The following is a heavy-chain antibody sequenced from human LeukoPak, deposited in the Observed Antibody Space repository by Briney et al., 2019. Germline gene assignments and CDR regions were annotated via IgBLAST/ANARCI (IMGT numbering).Heavy chain of an antibody. J-gene: IGHJ3*02. D-gene: IGHD2-15*01. V-gene: IGHV5-51*01. Sequence: GESLMISCKASGYIFTSYWIGWVRQMAGEGLEWMGIIYPCDSDTRYSPSFESQVTISADKSISTAYRQWSSLKASDTAMYYCERTGEAYCSGGSCYSGAFDIWGQGTMVTVYS. CDR1: GYIFTSYW. CDR3: ERTGEAYCSGGSCYSGAFDI. CDR2: IYPCDSDT.